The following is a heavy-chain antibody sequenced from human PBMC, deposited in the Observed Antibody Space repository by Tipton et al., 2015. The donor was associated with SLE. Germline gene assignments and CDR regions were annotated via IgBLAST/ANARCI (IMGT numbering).Heavy chain of an antibody. Sequence: SLRLSCAVSGFTFSNYWMHWVRQTPGKGLVWVSRISGDGTVTTSADSVRGRFTISRDNAKNTVYLQMSGLGAEDTAVYYCARGYSGSYRADFWGQGTLVTVSP. CDR1: GFTFSNYW. D-gene: IGHD1-26*01. CDR2: ISGDGTVT. V-gene: IGHV3-74*01. J-gene: IGHJ4*02. CDR3: ARGYSGSYRADF.